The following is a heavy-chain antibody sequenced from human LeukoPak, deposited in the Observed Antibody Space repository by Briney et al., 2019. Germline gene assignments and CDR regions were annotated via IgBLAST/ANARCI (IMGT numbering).Heavy chain of an antibody. CDR3: ARDQGSSWSGGDWFDP. J-gene: IGHJ5*02. D-gene: IGHD6-13*01. CDR1: GGSISSSSYY. Sequence: SETLSLTCTVSGGSISSSSYYWGWIRQPPGKGLEWIGSIYYSGSTYYNPSLKSRVTISVDTSKNQFSLKLSSVTAADTAVYYCARDQGSSWSGGDWFDPWGQGTLVTVSS. V-gene: IGHV4-39*07. CDR2: IYYSGST.